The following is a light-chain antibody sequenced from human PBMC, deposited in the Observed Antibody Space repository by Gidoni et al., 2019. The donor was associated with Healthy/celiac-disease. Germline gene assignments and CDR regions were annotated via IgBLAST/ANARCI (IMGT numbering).Light chain of an antibody. CDR1: KLGDKY. Sequence: SYELTQPPSVSVSPGQTASITCSGDKLGDKYACWYQQKPGQSPVLVIYQDSKRPSGIPERFSGSKFGNTATLTISGTQAMDEADYYCQAWDSSTEVVFGGGTKLTVL. V-gene: IGLV3-1*01. J-gene: IGLJ2*01. CDR3: QAWDSSTEVV. CDR2: QDS.